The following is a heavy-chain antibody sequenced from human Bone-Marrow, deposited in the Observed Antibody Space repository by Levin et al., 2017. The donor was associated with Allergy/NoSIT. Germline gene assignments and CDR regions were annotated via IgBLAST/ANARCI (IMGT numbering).Heavy chain of an antibody. D-gene: IGHD5-24*01. CDR2: FDPEDGET. V-gene: IGHV1-24*01. J-gene: IGHJ4*02. CDR3: ATDIVVRDGYNRGRGGVPDY. CDR1: GYTLTELS. Sequence: EASVKVSCKVSGYTLTELSMHWVRQAPGKGLEWMGGFDPEDGETIYAQKFQGRVTMTEDTSTDTAYMELSSLRSEDTAVYYCATDIVVRDGYNRGRGGVPDYWGQGTLVTVSS.